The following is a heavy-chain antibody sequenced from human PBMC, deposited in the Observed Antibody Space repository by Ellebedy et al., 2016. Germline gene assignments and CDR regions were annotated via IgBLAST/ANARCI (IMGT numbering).Heavy chain of an antibody. CDR2: INHSGST. J-gene: IGHJ4*02. CDR1: GGSFSGYY. CDR3: ARHDSGYDSPYFDY. D-gene: IGHD5-12*01. Sequence: SETLSLXXAVYGGSFSGYYWSWIRQPPGKGLEWIGEINHSGSTNYNPSLKSRVTMSVDTSKNQFSLKLSSVTAADTAVYYCARHDSGYDSPYFDYWGQGTLVTVSS. V-gene: IGHV4-34*01.